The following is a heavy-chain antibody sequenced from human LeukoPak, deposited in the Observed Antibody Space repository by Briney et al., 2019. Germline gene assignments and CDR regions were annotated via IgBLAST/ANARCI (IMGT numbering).Heavy chain of an antibody. V-gene: IGHV3-74*01. CDR3: ARIRLGTFDI. CDR1: GFAFSGYW. Sequence: PGGSVTLSCAASGFAFSGYWMHWVRHAPGKGLVWVSRINFDEFTTTYADSVKGRFTISRDNSKNTLYLQMNSLRAEDTAVYYCARIRLGTFDIWGQGTMVTVSS. CDR2: INFDEFTT. D-gene: IGHD4-17*01. J-gene: IGHJ3*02.